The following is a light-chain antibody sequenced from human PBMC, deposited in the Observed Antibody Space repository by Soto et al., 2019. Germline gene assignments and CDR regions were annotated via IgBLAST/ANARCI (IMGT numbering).Light chain of an antibody. CDR1: QSISSY. Sequence: DIQMTQSPSSLSASVGDRVTITCRASQSISSYLNWYQQKPGKAPKLLIFAASNLQSGVPPRLSGSGSGTDFTLNISSLQREDFATYHCQQSNNAPLTFGQGTKVDIK. J-gene: IGKJ1*01. CDR3: QQSNNAPLT. CDR2: AAS. V-gene: IGKV1-39*01.